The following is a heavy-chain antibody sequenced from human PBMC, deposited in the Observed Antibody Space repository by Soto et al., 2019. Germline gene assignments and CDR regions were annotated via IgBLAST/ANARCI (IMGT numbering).Heavy chain of an antibody. Sequence: LRHCGAEGGSVVIGCGLSFVRQAPGKGLEWVSAISGSGGSTYYADSVKGRFTISRDNSKNTLYLQMNSLRAEDTAVSYCGKGVCGPMAWGQGTLATVSS. CDR1: GSVVIGCG. D-gene: IGHD3-10*01. J-gene: IGHJ1*01. CDR2: ISGSGGST. CDR3: GKGVCGPMA. V-gene: IGHV3-23*01.